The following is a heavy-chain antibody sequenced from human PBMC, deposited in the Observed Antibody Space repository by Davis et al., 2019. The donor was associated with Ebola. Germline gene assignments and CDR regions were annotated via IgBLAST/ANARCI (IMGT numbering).Heavy chain of an antibody. CDR2: IYTSGST. J-gene: IGHJ6*03. V-gene: IGHV4-4*07. CDR1: GGSISSYY. D-gene: IGHD2-2*01. CDR3: ARQDIVVVPEAYYMDV. Sequence: PSETLSLTCTVSGGSISSYYWSWIRQPAGKGLEWIGRIYTSGSTNYNPSLKSRVTMSVDTSKNQFSLKLSSVTAADTAVYYCARQDIVVVPEAYYMDVWGKGTTVTVSS.